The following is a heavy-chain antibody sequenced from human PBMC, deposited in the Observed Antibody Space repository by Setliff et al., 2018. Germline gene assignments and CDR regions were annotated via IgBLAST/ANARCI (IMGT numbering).Heavy chain of an antibody. CDR1: GFSFSYFY. J-gene: IGHJ6*02. CDR2: ISGDGITI. V-gene: IGHV3-11*04. CDR3: ARDGVYYAMDV. Sequence: PGGSLRLSCAASGFSFSYFYMSWVRQAPGKGLEWLSKISGDGITILYADSVRGRFTISRDNAKNSVFLQMNSLRADDTAVYYCARDGVYYAMDVWGQGTTVTVSS.